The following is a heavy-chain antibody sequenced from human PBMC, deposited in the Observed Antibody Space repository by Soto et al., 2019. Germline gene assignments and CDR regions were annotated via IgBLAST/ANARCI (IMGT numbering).Heavy chain of an antibody. CDR2: ISGHNGNT. D-gene: IGHD5-12*01. CDR3: ASCGCDRHYYYYYGMDV. V-gene: IGHV1-18*01. J-gene: IGHJ6*02. Sequence: GASVKVSCKASGYSFTNYGISWVRQAPGQGLEWMGWISGHNGNTNYAQKFQGRVTITADESTSTAYMELSSLRSEDTAVYYGASCGCDRHYYYYYGMDVWGQGTTVTVSS. CDR1: GYSFTNYG.